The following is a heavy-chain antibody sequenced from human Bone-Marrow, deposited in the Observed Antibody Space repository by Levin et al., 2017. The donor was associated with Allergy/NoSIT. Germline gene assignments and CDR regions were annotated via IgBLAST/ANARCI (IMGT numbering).Heavy chain of an antibody. CDR2: TYYRSKWSN. Sequence: SETLSLTCVISGDSVSSNSAAWNWIRQSPSRGLEWLGRTYYRSKWSNNYAVSVKGRITINPDTSKNQFSLQLNSVTPEDTAVYYCAHSGGWLDYWGQGTLVTVSS. V-gene: IGHV6-1*01. D-gene: IGHD6-19*01. J-gene: IGHJ4*02. CDR1: GDSVSSNSAA. CDR3: AHSGGWLDY.